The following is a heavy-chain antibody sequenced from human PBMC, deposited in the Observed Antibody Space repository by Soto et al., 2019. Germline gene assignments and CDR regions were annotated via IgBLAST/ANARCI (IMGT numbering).Heavy chain of an antibody. Sequence: PSESLSLTCAVSSGSISSGGDSWRWIRQPPGKGLEWIGYMYHSGSTYYNPSLKSRVTISIDRSKNQFSLKLSSVTAADTAVYYCARVPDYWGQGSLVTVSS. CDR2: MYHSGST. CDR1: SGSISSGGDS. J-gene: IGHJ4*02. CDR3: ARVPDY. V-gene: IGHV4-30-2*01. D-gene: IGHD2-2*01.